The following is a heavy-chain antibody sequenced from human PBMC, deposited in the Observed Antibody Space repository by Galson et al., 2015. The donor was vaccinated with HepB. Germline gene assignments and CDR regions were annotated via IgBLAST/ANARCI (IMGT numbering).Heavy chain of an antibody. Sequence: SLRLSCAASGFTFSSYDMHWVRQAPGKGLEWVSVIGSAGDTYYPGSVKGRFTISRENGKNSLYLQMNSLRAGDTAVYYCARDAVVRGYYYGLDVWGQGTTVTVSS. V-gene: IGHV3-13*04. D-gene: IGHD3-10*01. J-gene: IGHJ6*02. CDR2: IGSAGDT. CDR3: ARDAVVRGYYYGLDV. CDR1: GFTFSSYD.